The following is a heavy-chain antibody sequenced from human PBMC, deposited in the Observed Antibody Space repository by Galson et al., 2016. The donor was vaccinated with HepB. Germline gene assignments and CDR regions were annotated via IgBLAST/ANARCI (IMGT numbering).Heavy chain of an antibody. CDR3: ARLDDYTSSYDQ. J-gene: IGHJ4*02. CDR1: GFTLSGYS. Sequence: SLRLSCAVSGFTLSGYSMNWVRQAPGKGLEWVSSISSSSNYKYQADSLKGRFTISRDNAKNSLYLQMNSLRAEDTAVYYCARLDDYTSSYDQWGQGTLVTVSS. D-gene: IGHD5-24*01. CDR2: ISSSSNYK. V-gene: IGHV3-21*01.